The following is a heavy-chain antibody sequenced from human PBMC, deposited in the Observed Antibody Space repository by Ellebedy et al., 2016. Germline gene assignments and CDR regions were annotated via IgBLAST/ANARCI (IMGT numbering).Heavy chain of an antibody. Sequence: GESLKISXEASGFAFGDHFMTWIRQSPGKGLEWVSDLSEVSSWIRYADSVKGRFTISRDNATNSLYLQMTNLRVDDTAVYYCAAARLLRGATGFFDAWGPGTLVTVSS. J-gene: IGHJ4*03. CDR1: GFAFGDHF. V-gene: IGHV3-11*03. CDR2: LSEVSSWI. CDR3: AAARLLRGATGFFDA. D-gene: IGHD1-26*01.